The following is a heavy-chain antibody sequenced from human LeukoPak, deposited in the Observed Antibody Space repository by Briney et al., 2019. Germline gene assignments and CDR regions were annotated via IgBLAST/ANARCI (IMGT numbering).Heavy chain of an antibody. CDR2: ITGDGTRT. V-gene: IGHV3-23*01. J-gene: IGHJ4*02. CDR3: ASRPRADMGPLDY. CDR1: GFTFSSCA. D-gene: IGHD1-14*01. Sequence: TGGSLRLSCAASGFTFSSCAMTWVRQAPAKGLEWVASITGDGTRTYYTDSVKGRFTISRDNSKNTLYLQMNSLRADETAIYYCASRPRADMGPLDYWGQGTLVTVST.